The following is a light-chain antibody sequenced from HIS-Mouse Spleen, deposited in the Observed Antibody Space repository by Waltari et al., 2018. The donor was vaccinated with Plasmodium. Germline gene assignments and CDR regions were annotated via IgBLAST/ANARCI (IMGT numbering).Light chain of an antibody. CDR3: QVWDSSTVV. Sequence: SYELTQPLSVSVALGPTARITCGGNNIGSTNVHWYQQKPGQAPVPVIYRDSNRPSGIPERFSGSNSGNTATLTISRAQAGDEADYYCQVWDSSTVVFGGGTKLTVL. J-gene: IGLJ2*01. CDR2: RDS. V-gene: IGLV3-9*01. CDR1: NIGSTN.